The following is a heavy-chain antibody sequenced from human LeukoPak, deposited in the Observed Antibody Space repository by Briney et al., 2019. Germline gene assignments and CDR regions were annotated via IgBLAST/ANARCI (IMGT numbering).Heavy chain of an antibody. CDR1: GFTFDDYA. D-gene: IGHD3-22*01. CDR3: AKDISSYYDSSGYYFGFDY. CDR2: ISWNSGSI. J-gene: IGHJ4*02. V-gene: IGHV3-9*01. Sequence: PGRSLRLSCAASGFTFDDYAMHWVRQAPGKGLEWVSGISWNSGSIGYADSVKGRFTISRDNAKNSLYLQMNSLRAEDTALYYCAKDISSYYDSSGYYFGFDYWGQGTLVTVSS.